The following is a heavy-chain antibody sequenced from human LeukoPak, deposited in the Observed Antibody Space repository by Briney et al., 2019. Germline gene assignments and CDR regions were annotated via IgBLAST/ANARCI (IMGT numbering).Heavy chain of an antibody. CDR1: GFAFNTYA. V-gene: IGHV3-33*01. J-gene: IGHJ4*02. CDR3: AREIFVWGSYPDF. D-gene: IGHD3-16*02. CDR2: IWHDGSHK. Sequence: PGRSLRLSCAASGFAFNTYAMHWVRQAPGQGLEWVALIWHDGSHKFYSNSVRGQFIISRDNSKNTVSLQMNNLRPEDTAVYYCAREIFVWGSYPDFWGQGTLVTVSS.